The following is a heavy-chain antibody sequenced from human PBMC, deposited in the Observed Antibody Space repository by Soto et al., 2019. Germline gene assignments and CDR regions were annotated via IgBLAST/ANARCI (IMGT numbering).Heavy chain of an antibody. Sequence: NPSETLSLTCTVSGGAISSGGYYWSWIRQHPGKGLEWIGYIYYSGSTNYNPSLKSRVTISVDTYKNQFSLKLSSVTAADTAVYHCPSTALYYSNYLGNDYWGTGPLVTVSS. J-gene: IGHJ4*02. D-gene: IGHD4-4*01. CDR1: GGAISSGGYY. CDR3: PSTALYYSNYLGNDY. V-gene: IGHV4-61*08. CDR2: IYYSGST.